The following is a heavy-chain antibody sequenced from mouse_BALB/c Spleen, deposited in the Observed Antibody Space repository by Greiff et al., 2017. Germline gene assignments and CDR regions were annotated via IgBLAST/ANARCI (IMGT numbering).Heavy chain of an antibody. CDR2: IYPGDGDT. CDR3: ARSGVEAMDY. J-gene: IGHJ4*01. CDR1: GYAFSSYW. V-gene: IGHV1-80*01. Sequence: QVQLKESGAELVRPGSSVKISCKASGYAFSSYWMNWVKQRPGQGLEWIGQIYPGDGDTNYNGKFKGKATLTADKSSSTAYMQLSSLTSEDSAVYFCARSGVEAMDYWGQGTSVTVSA. D-gene: IGHD1-1*01.